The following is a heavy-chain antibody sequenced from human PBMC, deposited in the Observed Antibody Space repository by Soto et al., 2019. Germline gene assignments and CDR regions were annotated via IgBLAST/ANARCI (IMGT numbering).Heavy chain of an antibody. CDR3: AGVGADFWSGYYYGMDV. CDR2: ISSSGSTI. V-gene: IGHV3-11*01. CDR1: GFTFSDYY. J-gene: IGHJ6*02. D-gene: IGHD3-3*01. Sequence: QVQLVESGGGLVKPGGSLRLSCAASGFTFSDYYMSWIRQAPGKGLEWVSYISSSGSTIYYADSVKGRFTISRDNAKSSLYLQMNILRAEDTAVYYCAGVGADFWSGYYYGMDVWGQGTTVTVSS.